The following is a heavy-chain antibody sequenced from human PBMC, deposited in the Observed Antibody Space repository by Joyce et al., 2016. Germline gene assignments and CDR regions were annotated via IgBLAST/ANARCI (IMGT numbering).Heavy chain of an antibody. CDR2: ISYDGIYK. CDR1: GLRLSNYG. D-gene: IGHD6-25*01. CDR3: AKILTATYSSGWFLDY. J-gene: IGHJ4*02. Sequence: QVQLVESGGGVVQPGRSLRLSCAASGLRLSNYGVHWVRQGPGKGLEWVAVISYDGIYKYYADSVKGRFTISRDNSKNTVFLEMNSLRTEDTAVYYCAKILTATYSSGWFLDYWGQGTLVTVPS. V-gene: IGHV3-30*18.